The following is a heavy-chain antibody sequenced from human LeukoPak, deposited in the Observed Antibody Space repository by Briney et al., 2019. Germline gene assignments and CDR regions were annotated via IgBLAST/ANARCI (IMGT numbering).Heavy chain of an antibody. CDR3: ARAPGRNEAFDM. J-gene: IGHJ3*02. V-gene: IGHV3-74*01. CDR2: ISSDGTAT. D-gene: IGHD1-26*01. CDR1: GFTFRDYW. Sequence: GGSLRLSCAASGFTFRDYWMHWVRQAPGKGLVWVSRISSDGTATNFADSVKGRFTISRDNAKSTLYLQMNSLRGEDTAVYYCARAPGRNEAFDMWGQGTMVTVSS.